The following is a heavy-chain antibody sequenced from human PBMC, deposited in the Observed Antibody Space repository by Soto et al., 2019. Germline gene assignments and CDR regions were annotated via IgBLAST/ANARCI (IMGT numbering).Heavy chain of an antibody. D-gene: IGHD3-9*01. CDR3: ASQGLPYFDWSPTPPYYIDV. Sequence: SETLSLTCAVYCGSFSGYYWSWIRQPPGKGLEWIGEINHSGNTNYNPSLKSRVTISVDKSKNQFSLKLSSVTAADTAVYYCASQGLPYFDWSPTPPYYIDVWCKGTTVTVSS. CDR1: CGSFSGYY. V-gene: IGHV4-34*01. J-gene: IGHJ6*03. CDR2: INHSGNT.